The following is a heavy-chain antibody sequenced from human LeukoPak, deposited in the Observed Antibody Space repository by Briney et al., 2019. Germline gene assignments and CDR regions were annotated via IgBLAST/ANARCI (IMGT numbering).Heavy chain of an antibody. D-gene: IGHD3-22*01. CDR2: ISSSSSYI. CDR1: GFTFSSYS. J-gene: IGHJ3*02. Sequence: PGGSLRLSCAASGFTFSSYSMNWVRQAPGKRLDCVSSISSSSSYIYYADSVKGRFTISRDNAKNLLYLQMNSLRAEDTAVYSCARDQPAYYYASSGYRVGDAFDIWGQGPMVTVSS. V-gene: IGHV3-21*01. CDR3: ARDQPAYYYASSGYRVGDAFDI.